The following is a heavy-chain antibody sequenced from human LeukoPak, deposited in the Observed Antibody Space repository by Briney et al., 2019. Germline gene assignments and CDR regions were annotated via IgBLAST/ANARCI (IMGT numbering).Heavy chain of an antibody. CDR2: MKQDGSGK. J-gene: IGHJ4*02. CDR3: ARDLGHSGYDLYDY. V-gene: IGHV3-7*01. Sequence: PGGSVRLFCAASGIVFSSYWMSWVRQAPGRGLEWVANMKQDGSGKYYVDSVKDRFAISRDNAKNSLYLQMNSLRAEDTAVYYCARDLGHSGYDLYDYWGQGTLVTVFS. D-gene: IGHD5-12*01. CDR1: GIVFSSYW.